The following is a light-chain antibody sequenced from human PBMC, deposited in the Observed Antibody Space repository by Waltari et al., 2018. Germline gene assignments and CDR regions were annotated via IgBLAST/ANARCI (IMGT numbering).Light chain of an antibody. V-gene: IGKV4-1*01. Sequence: DIVMTQSPDSLAVSLGERATINCKSSQNVLFISNKKNYLAWYQHKPGQAPQLLIFLGFTRESGVPDRFSGSGSGTDFTLTISNLQAEDVAVYYCQQYYSTLPYTFGQGTKLEIK. CDR3: QQYYSTLPYT. CDR2: LGF. J-gene: IGKJ2*01. CDR1: QNVLFISNKKNY.